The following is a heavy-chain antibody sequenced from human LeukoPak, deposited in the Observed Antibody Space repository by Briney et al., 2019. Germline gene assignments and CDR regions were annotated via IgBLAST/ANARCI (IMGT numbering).Heavy chain of an antibody. CDR3: AKAIRYSYGYVLSYYYYYMDV. V-gene: IGHV3-48*03. Sequence: GGSLRLSCAASGFTFSSYEMNWVRQAPGKGLEWVSYISSGSTIYYADSVKGRFTISRDNAKNSLYLQMNSLRAEDTAVYYCAKAIRYSYGYVLSYYYYYMDVWGKGTTVTVSS. D-gene: IGHD5-18*01. J-gene: IGHJ6*03. CDR2: ISSGSTI. CDR1: GFTFSSYE.